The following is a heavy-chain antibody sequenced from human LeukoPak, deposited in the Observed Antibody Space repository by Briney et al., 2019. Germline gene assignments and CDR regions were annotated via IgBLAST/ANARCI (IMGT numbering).Heavy chain of an antibody. Sequence: GGSLRLSCAASGFTFSSYSMNWVRQAPGKGLEGVSSISSSSSYIYYADSVKGRFTISRDNAKNSLYLQMNSLRAEDTAVYYCARDIPDIVVVPAAIDYRGQGTLVTVSS. J-gene: IGHJ4*02. CDR3: ARDIPDIVVVPAAIDY. CDR1: GFTFSSYS. CDR2: ISSSSSYI. V-gene: IGHV3-21*01. D-gene: IGHD2-2*01.